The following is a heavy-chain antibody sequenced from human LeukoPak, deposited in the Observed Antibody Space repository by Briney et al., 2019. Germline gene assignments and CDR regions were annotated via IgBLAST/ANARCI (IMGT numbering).Heavy chain of an antibody. D-gene: IGHD4-23*01. CDR3: AKPPQRWSRSSSGFDP. Sequence: PGGSLRLSCAASGFTFRRYGMTWVRQAPGKGLEWVSSISGSGGSTFYADSVKGRFTISRDNSKNTLYLQMNSLRAEDTAVYYCAKPPQRWSRSSSGFDPWGQGTLVTVSS. J-gene: IGHJ5*02. V-gene: IGHV3-23*01. CDR2: ISGSGGST. CDR1: GFTFRRYG.